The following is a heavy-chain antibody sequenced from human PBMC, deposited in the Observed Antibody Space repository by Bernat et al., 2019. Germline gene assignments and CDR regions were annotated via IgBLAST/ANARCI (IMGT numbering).Heavy chain of an antibody. CDR3: ATVQLGYCSSTSCRDY. Sequence: EVQLVESGGGLVQPGGSLRLSCAASGFTFDDYGMSWVRQAPGKGLEWVSGINWNGGSTGYADSVKGRFTISRDNAKNSLYLQMNSLRAEDTALYYCATVQLGYCSSTSCRDYWGQGTLVTVSS. J-gene: IGHJ4*02. CDR2: INWNGGST. CDR1: GFTFDDYG. V-gene: IGHV3-20*04. D-gene: IGHD2-2*01.